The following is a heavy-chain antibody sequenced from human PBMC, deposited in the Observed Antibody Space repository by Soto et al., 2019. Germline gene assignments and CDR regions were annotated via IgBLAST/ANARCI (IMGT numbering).Heavy chain of an antibody. V-gene: IGHV3-66*01. D-gene: IGHD6-19*01. CDR1: GFSVSTDY. Sequence: EVQLVESGGGLVQPGGSLRLSCIASGFSVSTDYMNWVRQAPGKGLEWVSVIYAGGSTYYANSVKGRFTISIDKSKNTLFLQLNNVRAEDTAMYYCARDSISSGWYGRVDWWGQGTLITVSS. CDR2: IYAGGST. J-gene: IGHJ4*02. CDR3: ARDSISSGWYGRVDW.